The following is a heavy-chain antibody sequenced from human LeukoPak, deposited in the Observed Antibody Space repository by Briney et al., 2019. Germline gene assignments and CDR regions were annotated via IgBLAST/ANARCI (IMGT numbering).Heavy chain of an antibody. CDR1: GGSIRSGAYF. D-gene: IGHD3-22*01. CDR2: IHYSGSA. J-gene: IGHJ3*02. CDR3: ARERDSNYYDSRGYSDAFDI. Sequence: SQTLSLTCTVSGGSIRSGAYFWSWIRQRPGKGLEWIGYIHYSGSAYYNPSLKSRITVSVDTTKNQFSLELSSVTAADTAVYYCARERDSNYYDSRGYSDAFDIWGQGTMVTVSS. V-gene: IGHV4-31*03.